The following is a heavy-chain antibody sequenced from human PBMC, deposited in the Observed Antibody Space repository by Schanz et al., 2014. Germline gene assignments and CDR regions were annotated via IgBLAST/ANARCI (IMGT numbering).Heavy chain of an antibody. CDR1: GGTFSSYS. V-gene: IGHV1-2*06. J-gene: IGHJ6*02. CDR2: INPNSGGT. D-gene: IGHD6-13*01. Sequence: QVQLVQSGAEVKKPGSSVKVSCKASGGTFSSYSISWVRQAPGQGLEWMGRINPNSGGTNYAENFQGRVTMTRDTSTSTVYMELSRLTSDDTALYYCARDGHSSIWDSYYFYGLDVWGQGTTVNVSS. CDR3: ARDGHSSIWDSYYFYGLDV.